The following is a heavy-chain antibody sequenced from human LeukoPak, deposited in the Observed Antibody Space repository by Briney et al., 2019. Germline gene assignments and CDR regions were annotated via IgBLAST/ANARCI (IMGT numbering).Heavy chain of an antibody. Sequence: GESLKISCKGSGYSFTDFWIAWVRQMPGRGLEWMGIIYPGDSNTKYSPSIQGQVTISADKSLSTAYLQWSSLKASDTAIYFCARLKFMNYYDNSGSGMDVWGQGTTVTVSS. CDR1: GYSFTDFW. D-gene: IGHD3-22*01. CDR2: IYPGDSNT. V-gene: IGHV5-51*01. CDR3: ARLKFMNYYDNSGSGMDV. J-gene: IGHJ6*02.